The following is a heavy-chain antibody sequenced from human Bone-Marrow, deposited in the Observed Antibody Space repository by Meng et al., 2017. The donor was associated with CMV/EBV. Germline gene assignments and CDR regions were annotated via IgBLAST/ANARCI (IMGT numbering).Heavy chain of an antibody. Sequence: KVSCKGSGYTFASYWIGWVRQMPGKGLEWMGIIYPADSDTRYNPSFQGQVTISVDKSISTAYLQWSSLKASDTAMYYCARQFSWYNWLVDYWGQGTLVTVSS. CDR2: IYPADSDT. CDR3: ARQFSWYNWLVDY. D-gene: IGHD1-1*01. J-gene: IGHJ4*02. V-gene: IGHV5-51*01. CDR1: GYTFASYW.